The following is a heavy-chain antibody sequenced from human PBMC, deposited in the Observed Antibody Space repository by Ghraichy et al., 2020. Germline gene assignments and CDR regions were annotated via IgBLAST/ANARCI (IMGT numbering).Heavy chain of an antibody. J-gene: IGHJ6*02. V-gene: IGHV3-48*02. Sequence: SCVGSGFTFSDYSMNWVRQSPGKGLEWVSYITSSSRTKSYADSVKGRFTISRDNAHNSLDLQMNSLRDEDTAVYYCARGSKVVRFYYYDGMDVWGQGTTVTVSS. CDR3: ARGSKVVRFYYYDGMDV. CDR1: GFTFSDYS. CDR2: ITSSSRTK. D-gene: IGHD4-23*01.